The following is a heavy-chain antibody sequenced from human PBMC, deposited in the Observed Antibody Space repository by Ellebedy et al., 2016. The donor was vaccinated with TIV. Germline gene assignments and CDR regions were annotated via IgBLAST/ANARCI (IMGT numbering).Heavy chain of an antibody. D-gene: IGHD1-1*01. CDR3: ARTFIWNDDAAADV. J-gene: IGHJ4*02. V-gene: IGHV1-2*02. CDR2: VSPPGGT. Sequence: ASVKVSCKASGYSFIGHYIYWVRQAPGQGLEWMGWVSPPGGTKYARKFEGRVTMTTNTVINTAYMELTGLKSGDTAVYYCARTFIWNDDAAADVWGQGTLVSVSS. CDR1: GYSFIGHY.